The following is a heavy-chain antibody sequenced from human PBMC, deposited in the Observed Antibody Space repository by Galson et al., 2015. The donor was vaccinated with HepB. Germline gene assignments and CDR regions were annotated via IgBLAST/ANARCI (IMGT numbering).Heavy chain of an antibody. CDR2: IYSGGST. V-gene: IGHV3-53*01. CDR1: GFPVSSNY. D-gene: IGHD3-16*01. J-gene: IGHJ4*02. Sequence: LRLSCAASGFPVSSNYMSWVRQAPGKGLEWVSVIYSGGSTYYADSVKGRFTISRDNSKNTLYLQMNSLRAEDTAVYYCARGAAAVTQDWRGGVEYYFDYWGQGTLVTVSS. CDR3: ARGAAAVTQDWRGGVEYYFDY.